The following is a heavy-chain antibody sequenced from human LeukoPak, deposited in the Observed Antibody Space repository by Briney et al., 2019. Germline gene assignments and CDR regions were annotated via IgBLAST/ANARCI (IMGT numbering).Heavy chain of an antibody. J-gene: IGHJ5*02. D-gene: IGHD4-17*01. V-gene: IGHV4-31*03. CDR3: ARTNFDYGDYLFDP. Sequence: SETLSLTCTVSGGSISNGDHYWSWIRQHPGKGLEWIGHIYYSGSTYYNPSLKSRGIISVETSKNQFSLKLSSVTAADTAVYYCARTNFDYGDYLFDPWGQGTLVTVSS. CDR1: GGSISNGDHY. CDR2: IYYSGST.